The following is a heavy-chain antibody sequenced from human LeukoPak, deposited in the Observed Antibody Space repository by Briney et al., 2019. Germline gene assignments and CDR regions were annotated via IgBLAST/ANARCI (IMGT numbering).Heavy chain of an antibody. CDR1: GYTFTGYY. D-gene: IGHD3-22*01. CDR2: INPNSGGT. Sequence: ASVKVSCKASGYTFTGYYMHWVRQAPGQGLEWMGRINPNSGGTNYAQKLQGRVTMTRDTSISTVYMEVSRLRSDDTAVYHCAGGKLSYDSSGYSLDYWGQGTLVTVSS. V-gene: IGHV1-2*06. J-gene: IGHJ4*02. CDR3: AGGKLSYDSSGYSLDY.